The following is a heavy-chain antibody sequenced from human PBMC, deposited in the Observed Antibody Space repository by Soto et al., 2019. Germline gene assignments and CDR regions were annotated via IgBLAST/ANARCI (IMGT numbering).Heavy chain of an antibody. CDR1: GNILTNSY. V-gene: IGHV1-46*01. CDR3: ARDGGFGVVVPAAISGTDWFDP. D-gene: IGHD2-2*01. Sequence: ASVKVSCKASGNILTNSYITWVRQAPGQGLEWMALITPSGGSTNYAQKFQGRVPRARDTSTSPAYMELSSLRSEDTAVYYCARDGGFGVVVPAAISGTDWFDPWGQGTLVTVPQ. CDR2: ITPSGGST. J-gene: IGHJ5*02.